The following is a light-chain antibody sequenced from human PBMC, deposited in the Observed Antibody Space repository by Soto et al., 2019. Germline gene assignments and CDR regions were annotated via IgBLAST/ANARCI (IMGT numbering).Light chain of an antibody. CDR1: QDIRNE. V-gene: IGKV1-6*01. CDR3: LHESTYPRT. J-gene: IGKJ1*01. Sequence: AIEMTQSPSSLSASVGDRVTITCRASQDIRNELGWYQQKPGKAPTLLIYASSTLQSGVPSRFSGSLFGTDLTLSISSLQPEDFATYYCLHESTYPRTFGQGTKVEIK. CDR2: ASS.